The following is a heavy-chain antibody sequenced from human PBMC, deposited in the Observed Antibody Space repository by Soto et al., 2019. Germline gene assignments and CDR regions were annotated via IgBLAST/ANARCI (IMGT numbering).Heavy chain of an antibody. CDR1: GGTFSSYA. Sequence: QVQLVQSGAEVKKPGSSVKVSCKASGGTFSSYAISWVRQAPGQGLEWMGGLIPIFGTANYAQKFQGRVTITVDESTSTAYMELSSLRSEDTAVYYCARDRAGVVVVPAASLGYYGMDVWGQGTTVTVSS. V-gene: IGHV1-69*01. D-gene: IGHD2-2*01. J-gene: IGHJ6*02. CDR2: LIPIFGTA. CDR3: ARDRAGVVVVPAASLGYYGMDV.